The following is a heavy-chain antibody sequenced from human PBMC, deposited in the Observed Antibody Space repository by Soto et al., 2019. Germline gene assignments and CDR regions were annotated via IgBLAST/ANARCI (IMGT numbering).Heavy chain of an antibody. D-gene: IGHD3-22*01. CDR2: ISSSGSAM. CDR1: GFTLSSYS. V-gene: IGHV3-48*02. Sequence: EVQLVESGGGFVQPGGSLRLSCAVSGFTLSSYSLNWVRQAPGKGLEWVSYISSSGSAMYFADSVKGRFTISRDNAKNSLYLQMNSLRDEDTAVYYCARGSPRYYDSSGYSLWYFDLWGRGTLVTVSS. CDR3: ARGSPRYYDSSGYSLWYFDL. J-gene: IGHJ2*01.